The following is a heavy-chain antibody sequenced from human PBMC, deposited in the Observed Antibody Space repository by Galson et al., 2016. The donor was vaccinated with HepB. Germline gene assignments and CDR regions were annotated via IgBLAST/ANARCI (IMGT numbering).Heavy chain of an antibody. D-gene: IGHD3-3*01. CDR3: AKDQVGDFWSGDSSVTDSYFDS. V-gene: IGHV3-23*01. CDR2: ISGSGGNT. Sequence: SLRLSCAASGFSFSNYAMSWVRQAPGKGLEWVSAISGSGGNTYYADSVKGRFTISRDNSKNTLYLQMNSLRAEDTAIYYCAKDQVGDFWSGDSSVTDSYFDSWGQGTLVSVPS. J-gene: IGHJ4*02. CDR1: GFSFSNYA.